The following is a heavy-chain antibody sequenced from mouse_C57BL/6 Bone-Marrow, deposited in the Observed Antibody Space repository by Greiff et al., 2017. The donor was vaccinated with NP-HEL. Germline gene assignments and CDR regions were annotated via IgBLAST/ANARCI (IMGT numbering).Heavy chain of an antibody. CDR3: ASSYSIVFAY. CDR1: GYTFTSYG. CDR2: IYPRSGNT. V-gene: IGHV1-81*01. D-gene: IGHD2-5*01. J-gene: IGHJ3*01. Sequence: VQLQQSGAELARPGASVKLSCKASGYTFTSYGISWVKQRPGQGLEWIGEIYPRSGNTYYNETFKGKATLTADKSSSTAYMELRSLTSEDSAVYFCASSYSIVFAYWGQGTLVTVSA.